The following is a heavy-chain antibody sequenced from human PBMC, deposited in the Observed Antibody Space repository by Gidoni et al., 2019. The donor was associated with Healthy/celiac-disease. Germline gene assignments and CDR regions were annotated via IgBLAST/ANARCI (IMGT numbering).Heavy chain of an antibody. J-gene: IGHJ4*02. CDR3: ARDLKGGLLWFGELWSYFDY. Sequence: QVQLVESGGGVVQPGRSLRLSCAASGFTFSSYAMHWVRQAPGKGLEWVAVISYDGSNKYYADSVKGRFTISRDNSKNTLYLQMNSLRAEDTAVYDCARDLKGGLLWFGELWSYFDYWGQGTLVTVSS. CDR1: GFTFSSYA. V-gene: IGHV3-30*04. CDR2: ISYDGSNK. D-gene: IGHD3-10*01.